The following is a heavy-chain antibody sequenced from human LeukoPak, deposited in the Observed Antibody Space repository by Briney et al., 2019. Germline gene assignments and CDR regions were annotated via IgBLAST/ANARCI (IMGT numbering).Heavy chain of an antibody. CDR3: ARDEWGDAFDI. V-gene: IGHV3-21*01. J-gene: IGHJ3*02. Sequence: GGSLRLSCAASGFTFSSYSMNWVRQAPGKGLEWVSSIRSSSSYIHSADSVRGRFTISRDNAKNSLFLQMNSLRAEDTAVYYCARDEWGDAFDIWGQGTMVTVFS. D-gene: IGHD1-26*01. CDR2: IRSSSSYI. CDR1: GFTFSSYS.